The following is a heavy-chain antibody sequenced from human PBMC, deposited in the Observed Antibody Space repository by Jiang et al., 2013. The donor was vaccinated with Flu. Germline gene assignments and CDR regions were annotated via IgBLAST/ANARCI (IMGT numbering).Heavy chain of an antibody. CDR3: ARRLLETNGYFHY. V-gene: IGHV3-66*02. D-gene: IGHD2-8*01. Sequence: VQLVESGGDLVQPGGSLRLSCTASGFTVRSNYMSWVRQAPGKGLEWVSVIYSESSGGSTYYADSVKGRFTISRDNSNNTLYLQMHSLRAEDTAVYYCARRLLETNGYFHYWGQGTLVTVSS. J-gene: IGHJ4*02. CDR2: IYSESSGGST. CDR1: GFTVRSNY.